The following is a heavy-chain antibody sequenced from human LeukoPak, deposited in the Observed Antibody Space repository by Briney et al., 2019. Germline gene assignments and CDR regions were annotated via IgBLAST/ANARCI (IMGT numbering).Heavy chain of an antibody. CDR2: ISNDGTNK. Sequence: PGGSLRLSCGASGSIFRSFAMHWVRQAPGKGLAWVAVISNDGTNKDSADSVRGRFTISRDNSKNTLDLQMDSLRPEDTAVYYCVRDKGASTYWYFDVWGRGTLVTVSS. CDR3: VRDKGASTYWYFDV. J-gene: IGHJ2*01. V-gene: IGHV3-30*04. CDR1: GSIFRSFA. D-gene: IGHD3-16*01.